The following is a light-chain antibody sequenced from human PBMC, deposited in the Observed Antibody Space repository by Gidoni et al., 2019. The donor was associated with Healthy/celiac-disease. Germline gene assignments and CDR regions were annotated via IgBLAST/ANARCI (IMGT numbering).Light chain of an antibody. CDR2: DVS. CDR1: SSDVGGYNY. CDR3: SSYTSSSTPVV. Sequence: SLTPPASLSGAPGQPITISCTGTSSDVGGYNYVSWYQQHPGKAPKLMIYDVSNRPSGVSNRFSGSKSGNTASLTISGLQAEDEADYYCSSYTSSSTPVVFGGGTKLTVL. J-gene: IGLJ2*01. V-gene: IGLV2-14*03.